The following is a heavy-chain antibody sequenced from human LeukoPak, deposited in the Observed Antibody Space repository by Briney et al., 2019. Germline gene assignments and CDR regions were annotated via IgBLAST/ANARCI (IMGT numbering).Heavy chain of an antibody. Sequence: GGSLRLSCAASGFTFSSYEMNWVRQAPGKGLEWVSSISSSSSYIYYADSVKGRFTISRDNAKNSLYLQMNSLRAEDTAVYYCARDYNMFRFDVWGQGTMVTVSS. CDR2: ISSSSSYI. CDR3: ARDYNMFRFDV. CDR1: GFTFSSYE. D-gene: IGHD3-10*01. J-gene: IGHJ3*01. V-gene: IGHV3-21*01.